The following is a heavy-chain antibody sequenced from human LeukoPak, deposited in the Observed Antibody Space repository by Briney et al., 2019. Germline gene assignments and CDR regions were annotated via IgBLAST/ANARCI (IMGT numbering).Heavy chain of an antibody. J-gene: IGHJ3*02. Sequence: AGGSLRLSCAASGFTFSSYAMSWVRQAPGKGLEWVSAISGSGGSTYYADSVKGRFTISRDNSKNTLYLQMNSLRAEDTAVYYCAKDWADGGIGAAFDIWGQGTMVTVSS. D-gene: IGHD3-16*01. CDR3: AKDWADGGIGAAFDI. CDR1: GFTFSSYA. V-gene: IGHV3-23*01. CDR2: ISGSGGST.